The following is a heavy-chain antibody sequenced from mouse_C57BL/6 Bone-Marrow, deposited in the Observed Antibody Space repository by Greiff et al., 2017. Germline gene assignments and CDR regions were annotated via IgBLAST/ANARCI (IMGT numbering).Heavy chain of an antibody. V-gene: IGHV14-4*01. Sequence: VQLKQSGAELVRPGASVKLSCTASGFNIKDDYMHWVKQRPEQGLEWIGWIDPENGDTEYASKFQGKATITADTSSNTAYLQLSSLTSEDTAVYYCTTRENLFAYWGQGTLVTVSA. CDR1: GFNIKDDY. CDR3: TTRENLFAY. CDR2: IDPENGDT. J-gene: IGHJ3*01.